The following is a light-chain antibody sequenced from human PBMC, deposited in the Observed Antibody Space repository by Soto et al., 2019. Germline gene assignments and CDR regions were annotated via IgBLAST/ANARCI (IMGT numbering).Light chain of an antibody. CDR1: QSVSSSY. Sequence: EIVLTQSPGTLSLSPGERVTLSCRASQSVSSSYLAWSPQKPGQAPGLLIYGASSRATDIPARFSGSVSGTDFTLIISRLEPEDFAVYYCHQYGNSPRTVGQGTKQEIK. CDR3: HQYGNSPRT. V-gene: IGKV3-20*01. J-gene: IGKJ2*01. CDR2: GAS.